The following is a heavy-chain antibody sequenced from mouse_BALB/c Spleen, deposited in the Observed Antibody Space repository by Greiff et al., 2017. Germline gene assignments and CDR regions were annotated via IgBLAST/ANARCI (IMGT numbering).Heavy chain of an antibody. J-gene: IGHJ2*01. Sequence: DVKLVESGGGLVQPGGSRKLSCAASGFPFSSFGMHWVRQAPEKGLEWVAYISSGSSTIYYADTVKGRFTISRDNPKNTLFLQMTSLRSEDTAMYYCEKIPGYWGQGTTLTVSS. CDR3: EKIPGY. CDR2: ISSGSSTI. D-gene: IGHD4-1*01. CDR1: GFPFSSFG. V-gene: IGHV5-17*02.